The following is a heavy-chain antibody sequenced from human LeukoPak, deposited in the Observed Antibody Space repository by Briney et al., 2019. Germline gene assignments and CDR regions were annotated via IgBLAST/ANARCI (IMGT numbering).Heavy chain of an antibody. J-gene: IGHJ3*02. CDR2: INPSGGST. CDR3: ARELTLGAFDI. Sequence: GASVKVSCKASGYTFTSYGISWVRQAPGQGLEWMGIINPSGGSTSYAQKFQGRVTMTRDTSTSTVYMELSSLRSEDTAVYYCARELTLGAFDIWGQGTMVTVSS. D-gene: IGHD4-23*01. V-gene: IGHV1-46*01. CDR1: GYTFTSYG.